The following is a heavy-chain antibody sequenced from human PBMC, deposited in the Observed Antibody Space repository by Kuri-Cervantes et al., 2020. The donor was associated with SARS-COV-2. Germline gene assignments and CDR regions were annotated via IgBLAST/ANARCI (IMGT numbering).Heavy chain of an antibody. CDR1: GGSISSSSYY. D-gene: IGHD2-2*02. J-gene: IGHJ4*02. Sequence: SETLSLTCTVSGGSISSSSYYWGWIRQPPGKGLEWIGSIYYSGSTYYNPSLKSRVTISVDTSKNQFSLKLSSVTAADTAVYYCARTYGGLGYWSSTSCYICYFDYWGQGTLVTVSS. V-gene: IGHV4-39*01. CDR2: IYYSGST. CDR3: ARTYGGLGYWSSTSCYICYFDY.